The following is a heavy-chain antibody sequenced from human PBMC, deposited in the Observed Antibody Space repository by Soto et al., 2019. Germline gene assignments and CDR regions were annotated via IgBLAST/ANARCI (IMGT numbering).Heavy chain of an antibody. V-gene: IGHV2-5*02. D-gene: IGHD1-26*01. Sequence: QITLKESGPTLVKPTQTLTLTCTFSGFSLSTIGVGVGWVRQPPGKALEWLALIYWDDDKRYSPSLKSRLTITTDTSKNQVVLTMTNMDPVDTATYYCARKGTELLPFDIWGQGTMVTVSS. CDR1: GFSLSTIGVG. J-gene: IGHJ3*02. CDR3: ARKGTELLPFDI. CDR2: IYWDDDK.